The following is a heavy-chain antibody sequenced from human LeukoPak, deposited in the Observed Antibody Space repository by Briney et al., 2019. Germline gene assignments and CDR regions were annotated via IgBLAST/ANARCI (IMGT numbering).Heavy chain of an antibody. J-gene: IGHJ3*02. CDR2: IYYSGST. CDR1: GGSISSGGYY. D-gene: IGHD3-10*01. CDR3: ARERITRRMDDAFDI. V-gene: IGHV4-31*03. Sequence: SETLSLTCTVSGGSISSGGYYWSWIRQHPGKGLEWIGYIYYSGSTYYNPSLKSRVTISVDTSKNQFSLKLSSVTAADTAVYYCARERITRRMDDAFDIWGQGTMVTVSS.